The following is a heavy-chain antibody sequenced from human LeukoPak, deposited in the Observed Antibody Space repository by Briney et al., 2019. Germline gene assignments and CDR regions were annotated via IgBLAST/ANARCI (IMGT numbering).Heavy chain of an antibody. CDR2: IYHRGST. J-gene: IGHJ2*01. CDR1: GYPISSGYY. D-gene: IGHD2/OR15-2a*01. CDR3: ASFTFRWYFDL. V-gene: IGHV4-38-2*02. Sequence: SETLSLTCTVSGYPISSGYYWGWIRQPPGKGLEWIGGIYHRGSTYYSPSLKSRVTISVDTSKNQFSLKLSSVTAADTAVYYCASFTFRWYFDLWGRGTLVTVSS.